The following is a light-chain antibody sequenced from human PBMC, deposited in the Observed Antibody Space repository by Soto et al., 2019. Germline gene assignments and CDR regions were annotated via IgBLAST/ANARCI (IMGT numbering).Light chain of an antibody. V-gene: IGKV3-15*01. CDR3: QQYNNWPST. Sequence: EIVMTQSPATLSVSPGERATLSCRASQSVSSNLAWYQQTPGQGPRLLIFGASTGATVIPARFSGSESGTEFTLTISSLQSEDFAVYYCQQYNNWPSTFGQGTKLEIK. J-gene: IGKJ2*02. CDR2: GAS. CDR1: QSVSSN.